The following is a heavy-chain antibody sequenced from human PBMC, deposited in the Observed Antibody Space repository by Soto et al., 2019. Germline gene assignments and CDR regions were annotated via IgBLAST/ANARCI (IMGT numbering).Heavy chain of an antibody. CDR3: VEGWNDF. J-gene: IGHJ4*02. V-gene: IGHV3-15*01. D-gene: IGHD1-1*01. Sequence: EVHVVESGGDLVEPGGSLRLSCVTSGFMFSSAWMSWVRQAPGKGLEWVARIKSTKDGGARDYAAPVNGRFSISRDDSKSTVYLQMNSLRVDDTALYYCVEGWNDFWGQGTLVTVSS. CDR2: IKSTKDGGAR. CDR1: GFMFSSAW.